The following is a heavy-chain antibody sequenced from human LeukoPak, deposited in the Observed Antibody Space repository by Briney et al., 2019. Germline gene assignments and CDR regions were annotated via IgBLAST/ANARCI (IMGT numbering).Heavy chain of an antibody. Sequence: SVTVSCKASGGTFSSYAISWVRPAPGQGREWMGRIIPILGIANYAQKFQGRVTITADKSTSTAYMELSSLRSEDTAVYYCASSLGVVIMGFDYWGQGTLVTVSS. J-gene: IGHJ4*02. CDR2: IIPILGIA. V-gene: IGHV1-69*04. CDR3: ASSLGVVIMGFDY. D-gene: IGHD3-3*01. CDR1: GGTFSSYA.